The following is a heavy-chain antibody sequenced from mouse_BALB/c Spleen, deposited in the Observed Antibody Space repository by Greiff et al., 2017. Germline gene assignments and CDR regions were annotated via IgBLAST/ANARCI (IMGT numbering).Heavy chain of an antibody. CDR2: INPSTGYT. D-gene: IGHD2-10*02. J-gene: IGHJ3*01. CDR3: ARSYGLAWFAY. Sequence: VQLQQSGAELAKPGASVKMSCKASGYTFTSYWMHWVKQRPGQGLEWIGYINPSTGYTEYNQKFKDKATLTAYKSSSTAYMQLSSLTSEDSAVYYCARSYGLAWFAYWGQGTLVTVSA. V-gene: IGHV1-7*01. CDR1: GYTFTSYW.